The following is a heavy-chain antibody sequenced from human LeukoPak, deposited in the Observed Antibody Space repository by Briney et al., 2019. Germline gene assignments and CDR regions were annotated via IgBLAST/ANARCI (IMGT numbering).Heavy chain of an antibody. CDR2: IYTSGRT. CDR3: VGVVTSPDAFDI. CDR1: GGSISSGSFY. D-gene: IGHD2-21*02. V-gene: IGHV4-61*02. Sequence: SQTLSLTCTVSGGSISSGSFYWSWIRQPAGKGLEWIGRIYTSGRTNYNPSLKSRVAISVDTSKNQFSLKLSSVTAADTAVYYCVGVVTSPDAFDIWGRGTMVTVSS. J-gene: IGHJ3*02.